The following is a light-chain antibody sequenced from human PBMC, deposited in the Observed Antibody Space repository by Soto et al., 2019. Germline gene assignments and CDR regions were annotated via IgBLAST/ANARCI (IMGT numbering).Light chain of an antibody. V-gene: IGKV1-39*01. CDR2: TAS. CDR1: QSISTY. J-gene: IGKJ3*01. Sequence: DIQMTQSPSSLSASVGDRVTITCRASQSISTYLNWYQQRPGKAPKLLIYTASTLQSDVPSRFSGSGFGTEFTLTIDTLQPEDSATYYCQQSHNILLTFGPGTKVDIK. CDR3: QQSHNILLT.